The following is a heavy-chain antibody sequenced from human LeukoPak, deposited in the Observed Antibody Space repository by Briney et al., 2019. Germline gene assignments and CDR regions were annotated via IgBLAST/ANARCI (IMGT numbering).Heavy chain of an antibody. J-gene: IGHJ4*02. Sequence: GGSLRPSSALSGFTLEDFTMPRGPQAPGTPREWVSLINWPFTTYYPATVQGRFPISRDNNKNSLTMQIGTLRTEDPPFCHCVKDLGYESSGSVFDQWGQGALVTVSS. CDR2: INWPFTT. CDR1: GFTLEDFT. V-gene: IGHV3-43*01. CDR3: VKDLGYESSGSVFDQ. D-gene: IGHD3-22*01.